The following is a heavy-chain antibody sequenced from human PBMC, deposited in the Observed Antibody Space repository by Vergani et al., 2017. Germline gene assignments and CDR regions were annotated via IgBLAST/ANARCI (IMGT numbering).Heavy chain of an antibody. V-gene: IGHV3-30*18. Sequence: QVQLVESGGGVVQPGRSLRLSCAASGFTFSSYGMHWVRQAPGKGLEWVAVISYDGSNKYYADSVKGRFTISRDNSKNTLYLKMNSLRAEDTAVYYCAKGGNRNYYDFGEYYYGMDVWGQGTTVTVSS. D-gene: IGHD3-22*01. CDR2: ISYDGSNK. J-gene: IGHJ6*02. CDR1: GFTFSSYG. CDR3: AKGGNRNYYDFGEYYYGMDV.